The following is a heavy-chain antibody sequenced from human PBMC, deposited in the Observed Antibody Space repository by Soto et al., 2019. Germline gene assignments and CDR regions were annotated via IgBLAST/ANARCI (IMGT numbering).Heavy chain of an antibody. Sequence: GEALNISCTGSGDSLTNIWIYWVRQMPGKGLEWMGRIDPSDSYTNYSPSFQGHVTISADKSISTAYLQWSSLKASDTAMYYCARLDGLDSSGYYYYYGMDVWGQGTTVTVSS. D-gene: IGHD3-22*01. CDR3: ARLDGLDSSGYYYYYGMDV. V-gene: IGHV5-10-1*01. CDR2: IDPSDSYT. CDR1: GDSLTNIW. J-gene: IGHJ6*02.